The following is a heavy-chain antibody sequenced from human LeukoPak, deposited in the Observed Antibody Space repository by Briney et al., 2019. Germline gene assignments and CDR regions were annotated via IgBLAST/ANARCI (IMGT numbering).Heavy chain of an antibody. CDR3: AKDLTVTATDPFDY. V-gene: IGHV3-23*01. CDR1: GFTFNNYA. D-gene: IGHD2-21*02. J-gene: IGHJ4*02. CDR2: ISGRGSTA. Sequence: GGSLRLSCAASGFTFNNYAMTWVRQAPGKGLEWISTISGRGSTAYYADSVKGRFTVSRDNSKGTLLLNMNSLRAEDTAIYYCAKDLTVTATDPFDYWGQGTLVSVSS.